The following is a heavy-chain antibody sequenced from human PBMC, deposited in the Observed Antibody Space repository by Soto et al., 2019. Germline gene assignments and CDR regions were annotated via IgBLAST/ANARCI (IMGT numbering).Heavy chain of an antibody. J-gene: IGHJ4*02. CDR3: ARDLGSPDDY. D-gene: IGHD6-13*01. CDR2: IYSGGST. V-gene: IGHV3-53*01. CDR1: RFTVSSRH. Sequence: GGSLRLSCAAFRFTVSSRHMSWVRQAPGKGLEWVSVIYSGGSTYYADSVKGRFTISRDNFKNTLYLQMNSLRVDDTAVYYCARDLGSPDDYWGQGALVTVSS.